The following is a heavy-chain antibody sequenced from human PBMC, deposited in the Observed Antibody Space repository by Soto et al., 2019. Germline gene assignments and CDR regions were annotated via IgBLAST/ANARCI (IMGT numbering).Heavy chain of an antibody. J-gene: IGHJ3*02. Sequence: GASVKVSCKASGYTFTSYGISWVRQAPGQGLEWMGWISAYNGNTNYAQKLQGRVTMTTDTSTSTAYMELSSLRSEDTAVYYCATARDCSGGSCYRGAFDIWGQGTMVTVSS. CDR1: GYTFTSYG. V-gene: IGHV1-18*01. CDR2: ISAYNGNT. CDR3: ATARDCSGGSCYRGAFDI. D-gene: IGHD2-15*01.